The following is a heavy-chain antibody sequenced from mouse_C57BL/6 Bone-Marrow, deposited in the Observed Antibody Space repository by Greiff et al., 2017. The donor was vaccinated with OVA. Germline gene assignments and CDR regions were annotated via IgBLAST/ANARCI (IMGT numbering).Heavy chain of an antibody. CDR1: GYTFTSYT. Sequence: QVQLQQSGAELARPGASVKMSCKASGYTFTSYTMHWVKQRPGQGLEWIGYINPSSGYTKYNQKFKDKATLTADKSSSTAYMQLSSLKSEDSAVYYCARNGSSYYAMDYWGQGTSVTVSS. CDR2: INPSSGYT. J-gene: IGHJ4*01. CDR3: ARNGSSYYAMDY. V-gene: IGHV1-4*01. D-gene: IGHD1-1*01.